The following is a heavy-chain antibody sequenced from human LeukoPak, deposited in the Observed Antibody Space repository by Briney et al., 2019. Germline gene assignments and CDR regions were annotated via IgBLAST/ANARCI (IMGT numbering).Heavy chain of an antibody. J-gene: IGHJ4*02. CDR2: ISYDGSNK. V-gene: IGHV3-30-3*01. Sequence: GGSLRLSCAVSGFTFSSYAMHWVRQAPGKGLEWVAVISYDGSNKYYADSVEGRFTISRDNSKNTLYLQMNSLRAEDTAVYYCARDVNYGDFDYWGQGTLVTVSS. CDR1: GFTFSSYA. D-gene: IGHD4-17*01. CDR3: ARDVNYGDFDY.